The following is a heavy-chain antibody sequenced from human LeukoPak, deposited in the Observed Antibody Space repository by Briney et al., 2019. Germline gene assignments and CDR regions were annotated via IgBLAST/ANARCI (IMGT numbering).Heavy chain of an antibody. CDR2: IYYSGST. J-gene: IGHJ4*02. Sequence: SETLSLTCTVSGGSISSYYWSWIRQPPGKGLEWIGYIYYSGSTNYNPSLESRVTISVDTSKNQFSLKLSSVTAADTAVYYCARQGLAAAGTHPDYFDYWGQGTLVTVSS. V-gene: IGHV4-59*08. CDR3: ARQGLAAAGTHPDYFDY. D-gene: IGHD6-13*01. CDR1: GGSISSYY.